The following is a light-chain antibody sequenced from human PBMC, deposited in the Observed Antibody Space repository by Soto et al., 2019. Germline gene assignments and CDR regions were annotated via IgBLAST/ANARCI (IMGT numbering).Light chain of an antibody. CDR1: QGIRSY. J-gene: IGKJ5*01. CDR3: QQLNSFTLT. CDR2: AAS. Sequence: IRLTQSPSFLSAAVGDRVTITCRDSQGIRSYLSWYQQKPGKAPKILIYAASTLHAGVQLRFSGSGSGTDFTLTISDLQPEDSATYYCQQLNSFTLTFGQGTRLEIK. V-gene: IGKV1-9*01.